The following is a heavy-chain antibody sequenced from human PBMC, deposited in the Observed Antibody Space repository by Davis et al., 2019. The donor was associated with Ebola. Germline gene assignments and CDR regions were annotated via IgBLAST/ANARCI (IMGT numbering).Heavy chain of an antibody. J-gene: IGHJ4*02. V-gene: IGHV3-23*01. CDR2: ISGSGSST. Sequence: GESLKISCAASGFTFSDYYMSWVRQAPGKGLEWVSGISGSGSSTYYADSVKSRFTISRDNSKNTLYLQMNSLRVEDTAVYYCAKSWVGASHNWDYWGQGTLVTVSS. CDR3: AKSWVGASHNWDY. D-gene: IGHD1-20*01. CDR1: GFTFSDYY.